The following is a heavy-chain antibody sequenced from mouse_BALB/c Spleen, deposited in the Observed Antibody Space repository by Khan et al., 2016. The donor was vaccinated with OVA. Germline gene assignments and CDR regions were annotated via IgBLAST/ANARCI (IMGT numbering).Heavy chain of an antibody. J-gene: IGHJ3*01. Sequence: EVELVESGGGLVQPGGSLRLSCATSGFTFTDYYMNWVRQPPGKALEWLGFIRKKASGYTTEYSPSVKGRFTISRDNSLSILYLQMNTLRAEDSATYYCAKVDYGYGFAYWGQGTLVTVAA. V-gene: IGHV7-3*02. CDR2: IRKKASGYTT. CDR3: AKVDYGYGFAY. D-gene: IGHD1-2*01. CDR1: GFTFTDYY.